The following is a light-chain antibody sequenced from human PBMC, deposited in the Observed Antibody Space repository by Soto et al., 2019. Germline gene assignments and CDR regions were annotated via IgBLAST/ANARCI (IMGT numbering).Light chain of an antibody. CDR1: QDIRDY. CDR2: DXS. Sequence: DIHMTQSPSSLSASLGDRVTLPXQASQDIRDYFNWYQQQQGXAPKXXXDDXSNLENGVPSRFSGSGSGTDFTLTINSLQAEDFATYYCQQTRSYTSTFGGGTKVDI. V-gene: IGKV1-33*01. J-gene: IGKJ4*01. CDR3: QQTRSYTST.